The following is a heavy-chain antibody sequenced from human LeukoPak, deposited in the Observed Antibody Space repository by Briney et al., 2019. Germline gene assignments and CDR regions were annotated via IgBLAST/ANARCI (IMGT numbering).Heavy chain of an antibody. CDR3: AREASSSWYGAFDI. CDR1: GLSFPLYS. Sequence: GASLRLSCAASGLSFPLYSMNSARHSPGKGLEWVSYISRSSNTIYYADSVKGRFTISRDNAKNSLYLQMNSLRAEDTAVYYCAREASSSWYGAFDIWCQGTMVTVSS. J-gene: IGHJ3*02. D-gene: IGHD6-13*01. CDR2: ISRSSNTI. V-gene: IGHV3-48*01.